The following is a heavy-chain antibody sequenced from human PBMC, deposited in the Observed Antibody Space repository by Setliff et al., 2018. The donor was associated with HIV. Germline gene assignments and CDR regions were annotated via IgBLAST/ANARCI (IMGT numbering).Heavy chain of an antibody. D-gene: IGHD2-15*01. V-gene: IGHV4-59*08. CDR1: GVSIGNFY. J-gene: IGHJ6*03. Sequence: SETLSLTCTVSGVSIGNFYWSWVRQSPGRGLDWIGFIFFTGTTNYNPSLKSRVTISVDTSKNQFSLNLTAVTAADTAVYYCARRGTIWHGVDYHYMDVWGKGTTVTVSS. CDR3: ARRGTIWHGVDYHYMDV. CDR2: IFFTGTT.